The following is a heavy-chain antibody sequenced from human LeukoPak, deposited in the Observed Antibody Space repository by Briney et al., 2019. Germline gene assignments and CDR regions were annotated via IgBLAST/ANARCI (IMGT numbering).Heavy chain of an antibody. Sequence: SVKVSCKASGGTFSSYALSWVRQAPGQGLEWMGGIIPIFGTANYAQKFQGRVTITTDESTSTAYMELSSLRSEDTAVYYCARDPTYYYDSSGYREGYYFDYWGQGTLVTVSS. D-gene: IGHD3-22*01. J-gene: IGHJ4*02. CDR1: GGTFSSYA. CDR2: IIPIFGTA. V-gene: IGHV1-69*05. CDR3: ARDPTYYYDSSGYREGYYFDY.